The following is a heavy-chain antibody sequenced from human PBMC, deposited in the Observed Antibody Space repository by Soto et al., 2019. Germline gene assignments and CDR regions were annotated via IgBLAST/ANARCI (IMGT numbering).Heavy chain of an antibody. D-gene: IGHD2-15*01. CDR1: GFTFSSYA. J-gene: IGHJ3*02. V-gene: IGHV3-23*01. Sequence: GGSLRLSCAASGFTFSSYAMSWVRQAPGKGLEWVSAISGSGGCKFYADSVKGRFTISRAHSKNTLYLQMNRLRAQDPAVYYCGKGSFVEHCRGGIDIWGQGTMVTVSS. CDR3: GKGSFVEHCRGGIDI. CDR2: ISGSGGCK.